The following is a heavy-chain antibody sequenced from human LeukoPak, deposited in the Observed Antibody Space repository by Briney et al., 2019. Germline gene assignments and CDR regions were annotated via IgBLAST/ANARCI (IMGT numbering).Heavy chain of an antibody. J-gene: IGHJ4*02. Sequence: GGSLRLSCAASGFTFSSYAMTWVRQAPGKGLEGVSGISGSGGSTNYADSVKGRFTISGDNSKDTLYLQMNSLRAEDTAVYYCAKDPNGSGPDFDYWGQGTLVTVSS. CDR3: AKDPNGSGPDFDY. D-gene: IGHD3-10*01. V-gene: IGHV3-23*01. CDR1: GFTFSSYA. CDR2: ISGSGGST.